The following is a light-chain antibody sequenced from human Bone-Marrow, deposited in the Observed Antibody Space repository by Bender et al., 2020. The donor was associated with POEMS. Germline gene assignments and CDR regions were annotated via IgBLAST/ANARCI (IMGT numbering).Light chain of an antibody. J-gene: IGLJ2*01. CDR2: EVS. V-gene: IGLV2-8*01. CDR3: SSYAGSNNLGV. CDR1: SSDIGDHDY. Sequence: QSALAQPPSVSGSPGQSVTISCTGTSSDIGDHDYVSWYQQHPGKAPKLMIYEVSNRHSGVSNRFSGSKSGNTASLTISGLQAEDEGDYYCSSYAGSNNLGVFGGGTKLTVL.